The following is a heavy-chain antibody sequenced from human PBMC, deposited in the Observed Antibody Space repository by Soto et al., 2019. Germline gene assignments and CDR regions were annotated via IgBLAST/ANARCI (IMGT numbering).Heavy chain of an antibody. CDR1: GFTFSSYS. J-gene: IGHJ3*02. CDR3: ARFSALAVDAFDI. D-gene: IGHD1-1*01. CDR2: ISSSTI. Sequence: GGSLRLSCAASGFTFSSYSMNWVRQAPGKGLEWVSYISSSTIYYADSVKGRFTISRDNAKNSLYLQMNSLRDEDTAVYYCARFSALAVDAFDIWGQGTMVTVSS. V-gene: IGHV3-48*02.